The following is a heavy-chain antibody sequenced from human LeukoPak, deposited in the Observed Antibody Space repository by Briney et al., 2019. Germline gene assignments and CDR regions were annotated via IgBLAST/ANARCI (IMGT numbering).Heavy chain of an antibody. CDR3: ASGYYASGSHLAGYFDY. D-gene: IGHD3-10*01. Sequence: PGGSLRLSCAASGFTFSSYWMSWVRQAPGKGLEWVANIKQDGTEKYYVDSVKGRFTISRDNAKNSLYLQMNSLRAEDTAVYYCASGYYASGSHLAGYFDYWDQGTLVTVSS. J-gene: IGHJ4*02. CDR2: IKQDGTEK. V-gene: IGHV3-7*05. CDR1: GFTFSSYW.